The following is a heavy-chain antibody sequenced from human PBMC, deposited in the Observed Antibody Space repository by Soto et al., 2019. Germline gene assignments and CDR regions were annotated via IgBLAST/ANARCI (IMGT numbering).Heavy chain of an antibody. V-gene: IGHV3-30*18. Sequence: GGSLRLSCAASGFTFSSYGMHWVRQAPGKGLEWVAVISYDGSNKYYADSVKGRFTISRDNSKNTLYLQMNSLRAEDTAVYYCAKCYGSLEWLSYFDYWGQGTLVTVSS. J-gene: IGHJ4*02. CDR1: GFTFSSYG. CDR2: ISYDGSNK. D-gene: IGHD3-3*01. CDR3: AKCYGSLEWLSYFDY.